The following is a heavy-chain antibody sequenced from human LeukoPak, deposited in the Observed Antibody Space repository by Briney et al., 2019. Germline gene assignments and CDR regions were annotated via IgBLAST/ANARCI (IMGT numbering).Heavy chain of an antibody. Sequence: SETLSLTCAVYGGSFSGYYWSWIRQPPGKGLEWIGEINHSGSTNYNPSLKSRFTISVDTSKNQFSLKLSSVTAADTAVYYCARFLRGFGEHWFDPWGQGTLVTVSS. CDR3: ARFLRGFGEHWFDP. CDR2: INHSGST. D-gene: IGHD3-10*01. V-gene: IGHV4-34*01. CDR1: GGSFSGYY. J-gene: IGHJ5*02.